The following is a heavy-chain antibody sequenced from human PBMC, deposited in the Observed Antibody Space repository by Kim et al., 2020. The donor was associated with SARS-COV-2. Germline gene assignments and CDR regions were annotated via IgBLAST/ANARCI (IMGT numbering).Heavy chain of an antibody. Sequence: GGSLRLSCAASGFTFSSYAMSWVRQAPGKGLEWVSAISGSGGSTYYADSVKGRFTISRDNSKNTLYLQMNSLRAEDTAVYYCAKDRAPLWFGELLYPRFDPWGQGTLVTVSS. D-gene: IGHD3-10*01. CDR1: GFTFSSYA. CDR2: ISGSGGST. J-gene: IGHJ5*02. V-gene: IGHV3-23*01. CDR3: AKDRAPLWFGELLYPRFDP.